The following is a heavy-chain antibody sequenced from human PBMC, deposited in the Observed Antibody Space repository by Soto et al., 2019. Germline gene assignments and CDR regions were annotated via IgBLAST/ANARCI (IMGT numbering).Heavy chain of an antibody. V-gene: IGHV4-59*01. CDR1: CGSISSYY. J-gene: IGHJ6*03. D-gene: IGHD3-10*01. Sequence: SETLSLTCTVSCGSISSYYWSWIRQPPGKGLEWIGYIYYSGSTNCSPSLKSRVTISVDTSKNQFSLKLSSVTAADTAVYYCARAFFYGSGSDYYYYYYMDVWGKGTTVTVSS. CDR2: IYYSGST. CDR3: ARAFFYGSGSDYYYYYYMDV.